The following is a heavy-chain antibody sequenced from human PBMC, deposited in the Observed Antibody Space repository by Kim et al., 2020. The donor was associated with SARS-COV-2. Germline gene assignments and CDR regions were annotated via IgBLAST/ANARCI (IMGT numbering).Heavy chain of an antibody. V-gene: IGHV3-23*01. Sequence: GGSLRLSCAASGFTFSSYAMSWVRQAPGKGLEWVSAISGSGGSTYYADSVKGRFTISRDNSKNTLYLQMNSLRAEDTAVYYCAKAIRGYRGSWDTAMVLYYYYYGMDVWGQGTTGTVSS. D-gene: IGHD5-18*01. CDR2: ISGSGGST. CDR1: GFTFSSYA. J-gene: IGHJ6*02. CDR3: AKAIRGYRGSWDTAMVLYYYYYGMDV.